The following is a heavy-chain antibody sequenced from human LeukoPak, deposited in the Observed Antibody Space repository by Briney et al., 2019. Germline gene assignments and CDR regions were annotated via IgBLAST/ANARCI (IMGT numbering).Heavy chain of an antibody. Sequence: ASVTVSCKASGYTFTSYGISWVRQAPGQGLEWMGWISAYNGNTNYAQKLQGRITMTTDTSTSTAYMDRRSLRSDDTAVYYCARDYYDSSGYLRDYWGQGTLVTVSS. CDR3: ARDYYDSSGYLRDY. CDR1: GYTFTSYG. V-gene: IGHV1-18*01. J-gene: IGHJ4*02. CDR2: ISAYNGNT. D-gene: IGHD3-22*01.